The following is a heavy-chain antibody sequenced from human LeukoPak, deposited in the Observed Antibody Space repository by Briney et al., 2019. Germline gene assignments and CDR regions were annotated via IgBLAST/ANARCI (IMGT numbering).Heavy chain of an antibody. CDR2: LYYSGPT. Sequence: SETLSLTCTVSGGSISSYYWSWIRQTPGKGLEWIGYLYYSGPTNYNAPLKTRVPISVATSKNPFSLPLTSVTAADPAVYYCARDSLLDSYWGQGTLVTVSS. V-gene: IGHV4-59*12. D-gene: IGHD1-26*01. CDR1: GGSISSYY. J-gene: IGHJ4*02. CDR3: ARDSLLDSY.